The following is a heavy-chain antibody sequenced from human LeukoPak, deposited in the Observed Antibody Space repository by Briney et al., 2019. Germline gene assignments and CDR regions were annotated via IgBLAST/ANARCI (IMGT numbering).Heavy chain of an antibody. CDR1: GYTFTSYY. CDR3: ARLVLERVVRAAAKPTDAFDI. D-gene: IGHD6-13*01. CDR2: INPSGGST. J-gene: IGHJ3*02. V-gene: IGHV1-46*01. Sequence: ASVKVSCKAPGYTFTSYYMHWVRQAPGQGLEWMGIINPSGGSTSYAQKFQGRVTMTRDTSTSTVYMELSSLRSEDTAVYYCARLVLERVVRAAAKPTDAFDIWGQGTMVTVSS.